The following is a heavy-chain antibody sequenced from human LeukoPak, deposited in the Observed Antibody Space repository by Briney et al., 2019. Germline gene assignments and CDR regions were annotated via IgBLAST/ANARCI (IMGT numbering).Heavy chain of an antibody. CDR3: ARASHSSSWYRSADYYYYYYMDV. V-gene: IGHV4-61*01. CDR2: IYYSGST. D-gene: IGHD6-13*01. J-gene: IGHJ6*03. Sequence: SETLSLTCAVSGGSISSSNWWSWIRQPPGKGLEWIGYIYYSGSTNYNPSLKSRVTISVDTSKNQFSLKLSSVTAADTAVYYCARASHSSSWYRSADYYYYYYMDVWGKGTTVTISS. CDR1: GGSISSSNW.